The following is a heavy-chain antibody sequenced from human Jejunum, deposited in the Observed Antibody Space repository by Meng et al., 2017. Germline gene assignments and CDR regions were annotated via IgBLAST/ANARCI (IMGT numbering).Heavy chain of an antibody. V-gene: IGHV6-1*01. CDR3: ARDWGDVRGGFDF. D-gene: IGHD3-10*02. Sequence: QVQTQQYGPGLVKPSQTPSPTCAISGDSVSSNSAAWNWIRQSPSRGLEWLGRTYYRSKYYNDYALSVKSRITINPDTSKNQFSLQLNSVTPEDTAIYYCARDWGDVRGGFDFWGQGTLVTVSS. CDR1: GDSVSSNSAA. CDR2: TYYRSKYYN. J-gene: IGHJ4*02.